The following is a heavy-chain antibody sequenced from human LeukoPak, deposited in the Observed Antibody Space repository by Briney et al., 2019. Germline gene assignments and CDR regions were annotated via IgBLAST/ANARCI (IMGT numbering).Heavy chain of an antibody. CDR2: LSGSGGST. CDR1: GFTFGMYA. D-gene: IGHD2-8*01. J-gene: IGHJ4*02. CDR3: AKNAAGIVLMIYAPLDS. Sequence: GGSLRLSCAASGFTFGMYAMSWVRQAPGKGLEWVSTLSGSGGSTYYADSVKGRFTISGDESKNTLSLQMNSLRPEDTAVYYCAKNAAGIVLMIYAPLDSWGQGTLVTVSS. V-gene: IGHV3-23*01.